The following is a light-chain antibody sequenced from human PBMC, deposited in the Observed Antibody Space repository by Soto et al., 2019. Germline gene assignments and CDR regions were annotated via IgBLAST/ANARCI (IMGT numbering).Light chain of an antibody. J-gene: IGLJ7*01. CDR2: EVS. CDR1: SSDVGGYNR. Sequence: QSALTQPASVSGSPGQSITISCTGTSSDVGGYNRVSWYQQHPGKAPKLMISEVSKRPSGISDRFSGSKSGSTASLTISGLQAEDEADYYCCSYAGTSTHTVFGGGTQLTVL. V-gene: IGLV2-23*02. CDR3: CSYAGTSTHTV.